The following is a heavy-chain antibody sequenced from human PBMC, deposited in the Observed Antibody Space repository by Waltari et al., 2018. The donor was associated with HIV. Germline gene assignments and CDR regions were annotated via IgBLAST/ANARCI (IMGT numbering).Heavy chain of an antibody. V-gene: IGHV3-48*01. CDR1: GFAFSSFS. CDR2: ISSSSSTI. D-gene: IGHD3-22*01. CDR3: ANMGGYYYDSSGYYYDFDY. Sequence: EVQLVESGGGLVQPGGSLRIPCAASGFAFSSFSRNWVRQAPGKGLEWVSYISSSSSTIYYADSVKGRFTISRDNAKNSLYLQMNSLRAEDTAVYYCANMGGYYYDSSGYYYDFDYWGQGTLVTVSS. J-gene: IGHJ4*02.